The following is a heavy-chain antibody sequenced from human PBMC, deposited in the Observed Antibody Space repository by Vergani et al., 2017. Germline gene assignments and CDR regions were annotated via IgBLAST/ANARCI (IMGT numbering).Heavy chain of an antibody. CDR3: AKGKESGSYGRNWFDP. J-gene: IGHJ5*02. CDR2: ISGSGGST. CDR1: GFTFSSYA. D-gene: IGHD1-26*01. Sequence: VQLVESGGGVFQRGGSLRLSCVASGFTFSSYAMSWVRQAPGKGLEWVSAISGSGGSTYYADSVKGRFTISRDNSKNTLYLQMNSLRAEDTAVYYCAKGKESGSYGRNWFDPWGQGTLVTVSS. V-gene: IGHV3-23*04.